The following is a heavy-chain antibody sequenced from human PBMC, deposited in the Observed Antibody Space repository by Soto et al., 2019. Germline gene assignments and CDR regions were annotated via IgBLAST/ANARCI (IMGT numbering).Heavy chain of an antibody. V-gene: IGHV4-4*02. Sequence: SETLSLTCSVSGDTISNNKWWSWVRQPPGKGLEWIGEMHHSGSIHYNASLKSRATLSVDKSRNQFSLQLTSVTAADTAVYYCARAGGSGWYLYYFDYWGQGTLVTVSS. CDR1: GDTISNNKW. CDR3: ARAGGSGWYLYYFDY. CDR2: MHHSGSI. D-gene: IGHD6-19*01. J-gene: IGHJ4*02.